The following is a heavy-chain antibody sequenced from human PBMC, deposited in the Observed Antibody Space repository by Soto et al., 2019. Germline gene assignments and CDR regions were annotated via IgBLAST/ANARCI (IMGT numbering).Heavy chain of an antibody. J-gene: IGHJ4*02. CDR1: GFTFSSYW. Sequence: EVQLVESGGGLVQPGGSLRLSCAASGFTFSSYWMHWVRQAPGKGLVWVSRINSDGSSTSYADSVKGRFTISRDNAKNTLYLQMNSLRAEDTPVYYCVRTSLVVAAATREDYWGQGTLVTVSS. V-gene: IGHV3-74*01. D-gene: IGHD2-15*01. CDR3: VRTSLVVAAATREDY. CDR2: INSDGSST.